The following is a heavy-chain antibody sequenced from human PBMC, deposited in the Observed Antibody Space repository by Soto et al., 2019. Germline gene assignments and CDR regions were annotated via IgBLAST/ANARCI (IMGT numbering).Heavy chain of an antibody. Sequence: GGSLRLSCAASGFTFDDYAMHWVRQAPGKGLEWVSGISWNGATMGYADSVKGRFTISRDNAKNSLYLQMNNLRAEDTALYYCANALEGQYYYGMDAWGQGTTVTVSS. V-gene: IGHV3-9*01. CDR2: ISWNGATM. CDR3: ANALEGQYYYGMDA. CDR1: GFTFDDYA. J-gene: IGHJ6*02.